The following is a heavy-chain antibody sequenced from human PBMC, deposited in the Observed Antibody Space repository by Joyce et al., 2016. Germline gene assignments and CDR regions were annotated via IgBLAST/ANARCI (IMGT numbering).Heavy chain of an antibody. CDR1: GFSFRNAW. Sequence: EVQLVESGGGLVKPGGSLRLSCAASGFSFRNAWVTWVRQAPGKGLAWVGREKSKSQGGTTDYAAPVKGRFTISRDDSRDTAYLQMNSLKSEDTGVYFCVTGLCIGTACHWDDAFDVWGQGTMVTVSS. D-gene: IGHD2-2*01. CDR2: EKSKSQGGTT. J-gene: IGHJ3*01. CDR3: VTGLCIGTACHWDDAFDV. V-gene: IGHV3-15*01.